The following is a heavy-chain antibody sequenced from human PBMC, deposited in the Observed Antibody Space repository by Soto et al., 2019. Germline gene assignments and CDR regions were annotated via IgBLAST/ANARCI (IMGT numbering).Heavy chain of an antibody. CDR2: VSNDGNRK. J-gene: IGHJ5*01. CDR3: ARWVGGSMYDNSGKYDS. D-gene: IGHD3-22*01. Sequence: QVQLVESGGGVVQLGRSLSLTFAPSGFPLSASGMHWVRQAPGKGLEWVALVSNDGNRKYYADSVKGRFTISRDNSENTLYLQMNSLRAEDTAVYYCARWVGGSMYDNSGKYDSWGQGTLVTVSS. CDR1: GFPLSASG. V-gene: IGHV3-30*03.